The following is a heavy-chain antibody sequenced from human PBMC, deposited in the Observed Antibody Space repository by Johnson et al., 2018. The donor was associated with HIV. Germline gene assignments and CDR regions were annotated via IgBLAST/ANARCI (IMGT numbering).Heavy chain of an antibody. Sequence: VQLVESGGGLVQPGGSLRLSCAASRFTFTSYWMSWVRQAPGNGLEWVANIKQDGSDKYYVDSVKGRFTISRDNAKNSLSLQMNSLRAEDTAVYYCARDSRLRTRAVGWADAFDIWGQGTMVSVSS. CDR1: RFTFTSYW. CDR2: IKQDGSDK. D-gene: IGHD4-17*01. V-gene: IGHV3-7*01. J-gene: IGHJ3*02. CDR3: ARDSRLRTRAVGWADAFDI.